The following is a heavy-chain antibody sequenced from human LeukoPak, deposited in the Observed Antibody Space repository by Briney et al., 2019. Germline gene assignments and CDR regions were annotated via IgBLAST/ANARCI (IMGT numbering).Heavy chain of an antibody. Sequence: GASVKVSCKASGGAFSSYAISWVRQAPGQGLEWMGGIIPIFGTANYAQKFQGRVTMTTDTSTSTAYMEPRSLRSDDTALYYCARFGLGKHIEVAGIPFDIWGQGTMVTVSS. D-gene: IGHD6-19*01. J-gene: IGHJ3*02. V-gene: IGHV1-69*05. CDR3: ARFGLGKHIEVAGIPFDI. CDR1: GGAFSSYA. CDR2: IIPIFGTA.